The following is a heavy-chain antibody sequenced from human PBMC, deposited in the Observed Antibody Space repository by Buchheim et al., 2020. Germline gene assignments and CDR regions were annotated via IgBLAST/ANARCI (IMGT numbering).Heavy chain of an antibody. CDR3: ARERAWLGIFDY. V-gene: IGHV3-30-3*01. J-gene: IGHJ4*02. CDR2: ISYDGSNK. D-gene: IGHD6-19*01. Sequence: QVQLVESGGGVVQPGRSLRLSCAASGFTFSSYAMYWVRQAPGKGLEWVAVISYDGSNKYYADSVKGRFTISRDNSKNTLYLQMNSLRAEDTAVYYCARERAWLGIFDYWGQGTL. CDR1: GFTFSSYA.